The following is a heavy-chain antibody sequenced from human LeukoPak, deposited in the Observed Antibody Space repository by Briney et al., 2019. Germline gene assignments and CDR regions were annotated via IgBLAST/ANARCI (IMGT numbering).Heavy chain of an antibody. V-gene: IGHV3-21*01. CDR3: AGLVTTDLWYFDL. J-gene: IGHJ2*01. CDR2: ISSSSSYI. CDR1: GFTFSSYS. Sequence: GGSLRLSCAASGFTFSSYSMNWVRQAPGKGLEWVSSISSSSSYIYYADSVKGRFTISRDNAKNSLYLQMNSLRAEDTAVYYCAGLVTTDLWYFDLWGRGTLVTVSS. D-gene: IGHD4-17*01.